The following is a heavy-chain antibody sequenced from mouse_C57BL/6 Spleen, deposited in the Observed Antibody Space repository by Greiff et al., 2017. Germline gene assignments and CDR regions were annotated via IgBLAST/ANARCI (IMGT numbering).Heavy chain of an antibody. J-gene: IGHJ3*01. CDR2: IHPNSGST. D-gene: IGHD2-1*01. Sequence: QVQLKEPGAELVKPGASVKLSCKASGYTFTSYWMHWVKQRPGQGLEWIGMIHPNSGSTNYNEKFKSKATLTVDKSSSTAYMQLSSLTSEDSAVYYCARSRNYLAWFAYWGQGTLVTVSA. V-gene: IGHV1-64*01. CDR1: GYTFTSYW. CDR3: ARSRNYLAWFAY.